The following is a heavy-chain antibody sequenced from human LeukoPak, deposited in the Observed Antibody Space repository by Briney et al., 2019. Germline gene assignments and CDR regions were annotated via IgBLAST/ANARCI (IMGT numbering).Heavy chain of an antibody. CDR2: IYPGESET. V-gene: IGHV5-51*01. Sequence: GESLKISCKASGYTFTDYWVAWVRQMPGKGLEWMGLIYPGESETRYNPSFQGHVTMSVDNSINTAYLQWSSLQASDAAIYYCARGRWSVATKWFDPWCQGTLVTVSA. J-gene: IGHJ5*02. CDR3: ARGRWSVATKWFDP. CDR1: GYTFTDYW. D-gene: IGHD4-23*01.